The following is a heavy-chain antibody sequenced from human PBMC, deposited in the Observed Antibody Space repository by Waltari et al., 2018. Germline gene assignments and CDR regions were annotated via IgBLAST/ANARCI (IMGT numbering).Heavy chain of an antibody. CDR3: AKDRGSRNYFDY. CDR2: ISGSGGST. D-gene: IGHD3-10*01. CDR1: GFTFSSYA. J-gene: IGHJ4*02. V-gene: IGHV3-23*01. Sequence: EVQLLESGGGLVQPGGSLRLSCAASGFTFSSYAMSWVPQAPGKGLEWVSAISGSGGSTYYADSVKGRFTISRDNSKNTLYLQMNSLRAEDTAVYYCAKDRGSRNYFDYWGQGTLVTVSS.